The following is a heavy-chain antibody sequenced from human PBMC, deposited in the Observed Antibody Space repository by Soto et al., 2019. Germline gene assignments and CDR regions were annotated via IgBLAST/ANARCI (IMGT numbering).Heavy chain of an antibody. J-gene: IGHJ3*02. V-gene: IGHV4-39*01. CDR1: GGSISSSSYY. CDR2: IYYSGST. D-gene: IGHD2-15*01. Sequence: QLQLQESGPGLVKPSETLSLTCTVSGGSISSSSYYWGWIRQPPGKGLEWIGSIYYSGSTYYNPSLKRRVTITVDTTKNQFSRKLSSGTAADTAVYYCASLSLGYCSGGSCAKHAFDIWGQGTMVTVSS. CDR3: ASLSLGYCSGGSCAKHAFDI.